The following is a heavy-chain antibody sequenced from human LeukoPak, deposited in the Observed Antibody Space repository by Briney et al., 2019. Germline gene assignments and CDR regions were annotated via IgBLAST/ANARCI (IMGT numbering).Heavy chain of an antibody. CDR1: GFTFSDYY. CDR3: ARPLSNYGDYEFDY. Sequence: PGGSLRLSCAASGFTFSDYYMSWIRQAPGKGLEWVSYISSSGSTIYYADSVKGRFTISRDSAKNSLYLQMNSLRAEDTAVYYCARPLSNYGDYEFDYWGQGTLVTVSS. CDR2: ISSSGSTI. D-gene: IGHD4-17*01. J-gene: IGHJ4*02. V-gene: IGHV3-11*04.